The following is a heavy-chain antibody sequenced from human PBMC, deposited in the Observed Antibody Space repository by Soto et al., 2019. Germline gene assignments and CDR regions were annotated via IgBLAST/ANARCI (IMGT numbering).Heavy chain of an antibody. CDR1: GFTFSSYS. V-gene: IGHV3-21*01. CDR3: ARDLSDYGDYVDYYYMDV. CDR2: ISSSSSYI. J-gene: IGHJ6*03. Sequence: GGSLRLSCAASGFTFSSYSMNWVRQAPGKGLEWVSSISSSSSYIYYADSVKGRFTISRDNAKNSLYLQMNSLRAEDTAVYYCARDLSDYGDYVDYYYMDVWGKGTTVTVSS. D-gene: IGHD4-17*01.